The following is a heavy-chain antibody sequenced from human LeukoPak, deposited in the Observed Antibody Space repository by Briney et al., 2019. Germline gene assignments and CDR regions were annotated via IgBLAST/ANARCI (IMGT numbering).Heavy chain of an antibody. J-gene: IGHJ4*02. V-gene: IGHV4-59*01. Sequence: SETLSLTCTVSGGSISSYYWSWIRQPPGKGLEWIGYIYYSGSTNYNPSLKSRVTISVDTSKNQFSLKLSSVTAADTAVYYCARVQSSTSSYLDYWGQGTLVTVSS. CDR3: ARVQSSTSSYLDY. CDR2: IYYSGST. CDR1: GGSISSYY. D-gene: IGHD2-2*01.